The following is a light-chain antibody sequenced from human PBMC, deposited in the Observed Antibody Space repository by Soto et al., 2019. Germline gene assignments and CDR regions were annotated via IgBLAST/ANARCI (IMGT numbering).Light chain of an antibody. CDR1: QSVLYSSNNKNY. CDR2: WAS. Sequence: DIVMTQSPDSLAVSLGERATINCKSSQSVLYSSNNKNYLAWYQQKPGQPPKLLIYWASTRESGVPDRFSGSGSVTDFTLTISSLQAEDVAVYYFQQYYITPYTFGQGTKLEIK. J-gene: IGKJ2*01. V-gene: IGKV4-1*01. CDR3: QQYYITPYT.